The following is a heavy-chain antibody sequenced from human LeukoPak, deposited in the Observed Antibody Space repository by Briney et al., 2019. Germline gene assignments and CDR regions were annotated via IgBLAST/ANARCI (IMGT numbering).Heavy chain of an antibody. CDR3: ANLIVVPENAFDI. V-gene: IGHV4-39*07. J-gene: IGHJ3*02. CDR2: INHSGST. CDR1: GFSLSNNGM. Sequence: ESGPALVKPTQTLTLTCTFSGFSLSNNGMCVTWIRQPPGKGLEWIGEINHSGSTNYNPSLKSRVTISVDTSKNQFSLKLSSVTAADTAVYYCANLIVVPENAFDIWGQGTMVTVSS. D-gene: IGHD2-2*01.